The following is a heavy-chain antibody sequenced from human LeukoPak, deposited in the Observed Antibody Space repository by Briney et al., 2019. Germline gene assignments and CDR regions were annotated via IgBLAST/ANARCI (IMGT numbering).Heavy chain of an antibody. CDR1: GYTFTSYY. CDR2: INPSGGST. V-gene: IGHV1-46*01. Sequence: GASVTVSCKASGYTFTSYYMHWVRQAPGQGLEWMGIINPSGGSTSYAQKFQGRVTMTRDTSTSTVYMELSSLRSEDTAVYYCASVVAARGWFDPWGQGTLVTVSS. CDR3: ASVVAARGWFDP. D-gene: IGHD2-15*01. J-gene: IGHJ5*02.